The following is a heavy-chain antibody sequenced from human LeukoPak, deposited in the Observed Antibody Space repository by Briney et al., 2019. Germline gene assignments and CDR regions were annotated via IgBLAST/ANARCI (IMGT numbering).Heavy chain of an antibody. J-gene: IGHJ4*02. Sequence: GGSLRLSCAASGFTFSSYAMSWVRQAPGKGLEWVSSISGSGGSTYYADSVKGRFTISRDNSKNTLYLQMNSLRAEDTAVYYCALASMVQGVTFDYWGQGTLVTVSS. V-gene: IGHV3-23*01. CDR3: ALASMVQGVTFDY. CDR1: GFTFSSYA. CDR2: ISGSGGST. D-gene: IGHD3-10*01.